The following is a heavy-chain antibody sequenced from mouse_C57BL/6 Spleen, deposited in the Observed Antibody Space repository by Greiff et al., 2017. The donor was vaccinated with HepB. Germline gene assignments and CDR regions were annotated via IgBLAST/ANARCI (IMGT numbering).Heavy chain of an antibody. D-gene: IGHD1-1*01. CDR1: GFNIKDDY. J-gene: IGHJ2*01. V-gene: IGHV14-4*01. CDR3: TRLYYGSSPDY. CDR2: IDPENGDT. Sequence: EVQLQQSGAELVRPGASVKLSCTASGFNIKDDYMHWVKQRPEQGLEWIGWIDPENGDTEYASKFQGKATITADTSSNTAYLQLSSLTSEDTAVYYCTRLYYGSSPDYWGQGTTLTVSS.